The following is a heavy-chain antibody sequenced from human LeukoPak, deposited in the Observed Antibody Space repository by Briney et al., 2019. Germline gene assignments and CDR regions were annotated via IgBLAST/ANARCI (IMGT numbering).Heavy chain of an antibody. CDR1: GFTFNNYA. J-gene: IGHJ4*02. D-gene: IGHD3-3*01. CDR2: FVGGDTT. Sequence: GGSLRLSCAASGFTFNNYAASWVRQAPGKGLEWVSAFVGGDTTYYADSVKGRFTISRDNSRNTLYLQMNALRAEDTAVYYCAKQARYSNFWSGYLYYFDYWGQGTLVTVSS. CDR3: AKQARYSNFWSGYLYYFDY. V-gene: IGHV3-23*01.